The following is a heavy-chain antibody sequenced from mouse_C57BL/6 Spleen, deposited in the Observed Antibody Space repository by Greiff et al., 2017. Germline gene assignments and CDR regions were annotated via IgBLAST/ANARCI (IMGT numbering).Heavy chain of an antibody. CDR2: ISGGGGNT. CDR3: ARQGNYVGDYAMDY. D-gene: IGHD2-1*01. V-gene: IGHV5-9*01. J-gene: IGHJ4*01. Sequence: EVMLVESGGGLVKPGGSLKLSCAASGFTFSSYTMSWVRQTPEKRLEWVATISGGGGNTYYPESVKGRFTISRDNAKNTLYLQMSSLRSEDTALYCCARQGNYVGDYAMDYWGQGTSVTVSS. CDR1: GFTFSSYT.